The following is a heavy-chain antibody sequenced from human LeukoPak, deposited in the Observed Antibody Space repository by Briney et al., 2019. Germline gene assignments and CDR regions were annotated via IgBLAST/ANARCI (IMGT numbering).Heavy chain of an antibody. CDR1: GFTFSSYA. V-gene: IGHV3-23*01. Sequence: GGSLRLSCAAPGFTFSSYAMSWVRQAPAKGLEWVSAISGSGGSTYYADSVKGRFTISRDNSKKTLYLQMNSLRAEDTAVYYCAPGPCSSSTCYAAEGYWGQGTLVTVSS. D-gene: IGHD2-2*01. CDR3: APGPCSSSTCYAAEGY. J-gene: IGHJ4*02. CDR2: ISGSGGST.